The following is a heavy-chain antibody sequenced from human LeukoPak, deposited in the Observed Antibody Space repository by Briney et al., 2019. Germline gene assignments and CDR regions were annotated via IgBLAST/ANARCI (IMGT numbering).Heavy chain of an antibody. V-gene: IGHV3-48*01. D-gene: IGHD6-19*01. CDR3: TRAGYSSGFDS. J-gene: IGHJ5*01. Sequence: PGGSLRLSCAASGFTFSTYSLNWVRQAPGKGLEWVSYVSRDGRSKSYADSLKGRFTISRDNARNALFLQMNSLIAEDTAVYFCTRAGYSSGFDSWGQGTLVTVSS. CDR1: GFTFSTYS. CDR2: VSRDGRSK.